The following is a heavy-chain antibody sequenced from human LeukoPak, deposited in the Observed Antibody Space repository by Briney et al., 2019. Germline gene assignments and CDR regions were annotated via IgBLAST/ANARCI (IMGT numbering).Heavy chain of an antibody. Sequence: GGSLRLSCAASGFTFSNYGMHWVRQAPGKGLEWVAVIWYDGSKKYYADSVKGRFTISRDNSKNTLYLQMNSLRAEDTAVYYCARDAVGALRQVDTATLVLDYWGEGTLVTVSS. CDR2: IWYDGSKK. D-gene: IGHD5-18*01. CDR1: GFTFSNYG. V-gene: IGHV3-33*01. J-gene: IGHJ4*02. CDR3: ARDAVGALRQVDTATLVLDY.